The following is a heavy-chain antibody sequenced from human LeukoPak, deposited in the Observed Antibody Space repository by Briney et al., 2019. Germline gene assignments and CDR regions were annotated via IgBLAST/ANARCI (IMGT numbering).Heavy chain of an antibody. CDR1: GFTFDDYG. V-gene: IGHV3-20*04. Sequence: RTGGSLRLSCAASGFTFDDYGMSWVRQAPGKGLEWVSGINWNGGSTGYADSVKGRFTISRDNAKNSLYLQMNSLRAEDTALYYCARGGFGWTPRGIAFDIWGQGTMVTVSS. D-gene: IGHD3-22*01. CDR2: INWNGGST. J-gene: IGHJ3*02. CDR3: ARGGFGWTPRGIAFDI.